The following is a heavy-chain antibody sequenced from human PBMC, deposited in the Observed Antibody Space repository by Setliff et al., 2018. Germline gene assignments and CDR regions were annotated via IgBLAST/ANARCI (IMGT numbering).Heavy chain of an antibody. CDR3: ARAPPNRYSGSYEYFYMDV. D-gene: IGHD1-26*01. J-gene: IGHJ6*03. CDR2: TYASGST. Sequence: SETLSLTCTVSGGSISSYYWSWIRQPPGKGLEWIGYTYASGSTNYNPSLKSRVTLSVDTSKNQFSLKVSSVTAADTAVYYCARAPPNRYSGSYEYFYMDVWGKGTTVTVSS. CDR1: GGSISSYY. V-gene: IGHV4-4*08.